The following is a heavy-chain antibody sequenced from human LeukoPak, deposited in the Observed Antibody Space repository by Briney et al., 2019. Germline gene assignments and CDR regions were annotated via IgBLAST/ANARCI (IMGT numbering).Heavy chain of an antibody. J-gene: IGHJ3*02. Sequence: GGSLRLSCAASGFTASSNYMSWVRQAPGKGLEWVSVIYSGGSTYYADSVKGRFTISRDNSKNTLYLQMNSLRAEDTAVYYCARRNPLSSNAFDIWGQGTMVTVSP. CDR1: GFTASSNY. D-gene: IGHD2/OR15-2a*01. CDR2: IYSGGST. CDR3: ARRNPLSSNAFDI. V-gene: IGHV3-53*01.